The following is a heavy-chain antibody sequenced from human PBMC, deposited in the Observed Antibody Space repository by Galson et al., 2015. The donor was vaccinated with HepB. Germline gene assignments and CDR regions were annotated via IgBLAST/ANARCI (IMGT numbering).Heavy chain of an antibody. D-gene: IGHD4-17*01. CDR1: GFTFSSYW. CDR2: INSDGSST. CDR3: ATTDRTESYYAWFDP. V-gene: IGHV3-74*01. J-gene: IGHJ5*02. Sequence: SLRLSCAASGFTFSSYWMHWVRHAPGKGLVWVSRINSDGSSTSYANSVKGRFTISRDNSNNTLYLQMNILRAEDTAVYYCATTDRTESYYAWFDPWGQGTLVTVSS.